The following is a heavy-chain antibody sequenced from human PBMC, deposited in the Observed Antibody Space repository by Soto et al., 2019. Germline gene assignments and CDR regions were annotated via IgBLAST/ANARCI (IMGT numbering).Heavy chain of an antibody. D-gene: IGHD3-22*01. CDR3: ARSPYYYDSSGYGWFDP. CDR2: INAGNGNT. J-gene: IGHJ5*02. Sequence: GASVKVSCKASGGTFSSYAISWVRQAPGQRLEWMGWINAGNGNTKYSQKFQGRVTITRDTSASTAYMELSSLRSEDTAVYYCARSPYYYDSSGYGWFDPWGQGTLVTVSS. CDR1: GGTFSSYA. V-gene: IGHV1-3*01.